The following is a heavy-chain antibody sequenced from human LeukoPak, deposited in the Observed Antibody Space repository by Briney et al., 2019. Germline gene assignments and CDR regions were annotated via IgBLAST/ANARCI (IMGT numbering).Heavy chain of an antibody. CDR1: GYTFTSYG. Sequence: ASAKVSCKASGYTFTSYGISWVRQAPGQGVEWMGWISAYNGNTNYAQKLQGRVTMTTDTSTSTAYMELRSLRSDDTAVYYCTRDNGHQHWFDPWGQGTLVTVSS. V-gene: IGHV1-18*01. CDR2: ISAYNGNT. CDR3: TRDNGHQHWFDP. J-gene: IGHJ5*02.